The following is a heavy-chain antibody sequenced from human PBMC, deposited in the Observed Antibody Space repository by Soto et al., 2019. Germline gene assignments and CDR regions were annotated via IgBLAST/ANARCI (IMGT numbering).Heavy chain of an antibody. J-gene: IGHJ4*02. CDR3: AKAKLYSNFEHYFDY. Sequence: EVQLVESGGGFVQPGRSLRLSCTSSGFTFENYAMHWVRQAPGKGLEWVSGISWNRGTIGYADSVRGRFTISRDNAKNSLYLQMDSLRPEDTALYYCAKAKLYSNFEHYFDYWGRGTLVTVSS. CDR1: GFTFENYA. V-gene: IGHV3-9*01. D-gene: IGHD4-4*01. CDR2: ISWNRGTI.